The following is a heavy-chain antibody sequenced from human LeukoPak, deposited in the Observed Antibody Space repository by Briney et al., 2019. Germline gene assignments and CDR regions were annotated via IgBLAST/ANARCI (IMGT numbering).Heavy chain of an antibody. V-gene: IGHV3-30*02. CDR1: RFTFSSYG. J-gene: IGHJ6*03. CDR2: IQYDGSNE. D-gene: IGHD2-8*01. CDR3: AKDRCSNGVGCYYYYMDV. Sequence: GGSMRLSCAASRFTFSSYGMHWVRQAPGKGLEWVAYIQYDGSNEQYADSVKGRFSISRDSSKNILYLQMNSLRAEDTAVYYCAKDRCSNGVGCYYYYMDVWGKGTTVTISS.